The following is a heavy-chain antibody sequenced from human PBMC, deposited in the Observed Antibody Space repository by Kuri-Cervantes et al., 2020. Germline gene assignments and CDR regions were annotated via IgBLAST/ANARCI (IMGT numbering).Heavy chain of an antibody. V-gene: IGHV3-23*01. CDR3: AKDSKITMIVVVTADYFDY. Sequence: GESLKISCAASGFTFSSYAMAWVRQAPGKGLEWVSAISGSGGSTYYADSVKGRFTISRDNSKNTLYLQMNSLRAEDTAVYYCAKDSKITMIVVVTADYFDYWGQGTLVTVSS. D-gene: IGHD3-22*01. CDR2: ISGSGGST. CDR1: GFTFSSYA. J-gene: IGHJ4*02.